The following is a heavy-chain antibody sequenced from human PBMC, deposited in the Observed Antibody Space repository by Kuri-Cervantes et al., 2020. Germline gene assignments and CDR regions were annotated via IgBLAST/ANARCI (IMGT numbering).Heavy chain of an antibody. J-gene: IGHJ4*02. V-gene: IGHV3-30-3*01. CDR3: ARDYSSNFFDY. CDR1: GFTFSYYA. Sequence: GGSLRLSCAASGFTFSYYAMHWVRQAPGKGLEWVAVISYDESNKYYTDSVKGRFTISRDNSKNTLYLQVNSLRAEDTAVYYCARDYSSNFFDYWGQGTLVTVSS. D-gene: IGHD4-23*01. CDR2: ISYDESNK.